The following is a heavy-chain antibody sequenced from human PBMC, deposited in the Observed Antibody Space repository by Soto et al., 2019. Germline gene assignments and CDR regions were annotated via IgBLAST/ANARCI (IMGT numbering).Heavy chain of an antibody. Sequence: QLQLQESRPGLVKPSETLSLTCTVSGGSISSSSYYWGWIRQPPGKGLEWIGSIYYSGSTYYNPSLKSRVTISVDTSKNQFSLKLSSVTAADTAVYYCARLLHYDFWSGYYTPYWGQGTLVTVSS. CDR3: ARLLHYDFWSGYYTPY. CDR1: GGSISSSSYY. J-gene: IGHJ4*02. CDR2: IYYSGST. D-gene: IGHD3-3*01. V-gene: IGHV4-39*01.